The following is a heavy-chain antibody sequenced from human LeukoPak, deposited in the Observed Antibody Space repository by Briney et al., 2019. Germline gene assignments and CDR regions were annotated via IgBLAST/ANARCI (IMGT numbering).Heavy chain of an antibody. CDR1: GYTFTTHA. J-gene: IGHJ5*02. Sequence: GASVKVSCTTSGYTFTTHAINWLRQAPGLGLEWMGSISTDTGNPTYAQGFTGRFVFSLDTSVNTAYLQISGLKAEDTAVYYCVRWRAGGNYRLFDPWGQGTLVTVSS. V-gene: IGHV7-4-1*02. CDR3: VRWRAGGNYRLFDP. CDR2: ISTDTGNP. D-gene: IGHD3-16*02.